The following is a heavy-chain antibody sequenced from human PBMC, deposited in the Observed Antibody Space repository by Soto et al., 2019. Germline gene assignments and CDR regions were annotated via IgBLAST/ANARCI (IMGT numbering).Heavy chain of an antibody. Sequence: QVQLVESGGGVVQPGRSLRLSCAASGFTFNTYAMHWVRQAAGKGLEWVALTWYDGSHKYYADSVKGRFTISRDNSKNTGYLQMDSLRADDTAIYYCARDQDSSSWYSPLPHWGQGTLVTVSS. CDR2: TWYDGSHK. CDR1: GFTFNTYA. V-gene: IGHV3-33*01. D-gene: IGHD6-13*01. J-gene: IGHJ4*02. CDR3: ARDQDSSSWYSPLPH.